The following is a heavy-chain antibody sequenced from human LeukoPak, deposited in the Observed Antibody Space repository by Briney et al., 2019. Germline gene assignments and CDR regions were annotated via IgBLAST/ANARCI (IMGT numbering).Heavy chain of an antibody. CDR2: VYYSGST. CDR1: GGSISSSSYY. V-gene: IGHV4-39*01. D-gene: IGHD1-7*01. CDR3: ARTLSNWNYAGD. Sequence: PSETLSLTCTVSGGSISSSSYYWGWIRQSPGKGLEWIGYVYYSGSTYYNPSLKSRVTISMDTSKNQCSLKLSSVTAADTAVYYCARTLSNWNYAGDWGQGALVTVSS. J-gene: IGHJ4*02.